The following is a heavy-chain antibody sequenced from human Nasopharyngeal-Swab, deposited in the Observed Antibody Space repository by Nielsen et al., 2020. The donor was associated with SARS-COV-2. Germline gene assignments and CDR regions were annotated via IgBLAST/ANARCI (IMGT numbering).Heavy chain of an antibody. Sequence: ASVKVSCKASGDTFTGYYMHWVRQAPGQGLEWMGWINPNSGGTNYAQKFQGWVTMTRDTSISTAYMELSRLRSDDTAVYYCARDRRDSSGTHNWFDPWGQGTLVTVSS. CDR3: ARDRRDSSGTHNWFDP. D-gene: IGHD6-19*01. CDR2: INPNSGGT. J-gene: IGHJ5*02. V-gene: IGHV1-2*04. CDR1: GDTFTGYY.